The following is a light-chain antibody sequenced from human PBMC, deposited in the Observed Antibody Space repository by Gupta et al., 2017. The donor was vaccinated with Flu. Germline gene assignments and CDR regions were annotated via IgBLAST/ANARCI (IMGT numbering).Light chain of an antibody. CDR1: QRLVYSDGNTY. J-gene: IGKJ1*01. Sequence: ISCRSSQRLVYSDGNTYLHWFQQRPGQSPRRRIYQVSHRESGVPDRFSGSGSGTDFTLKISRVEAEDVGVYYCMQGSRWPWAFGQGTKVEIK. CDR3: MQGSRWPWA. CDR2: QVS. V-gene: IGKV2-30*01.